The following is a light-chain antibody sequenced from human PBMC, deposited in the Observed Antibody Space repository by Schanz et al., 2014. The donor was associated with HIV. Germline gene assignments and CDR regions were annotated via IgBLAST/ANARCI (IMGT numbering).Light chain of an antibody. Sequence: DIQMTQSPSSLSASVRDRVTITCRASQSISRYLNWYQQKPGKAPKLLIYAASSLQSGVPSRFSGSGSGTDFTLTISSLQPEDFATYFCQQYDSYPWTFGQGARVEIK. CDR3: QQYDSYPWT. J-gene: IGKJ1*01. V-gene: IGKV1-39*01. CDR1: QSISRY. CDR2: AAS.